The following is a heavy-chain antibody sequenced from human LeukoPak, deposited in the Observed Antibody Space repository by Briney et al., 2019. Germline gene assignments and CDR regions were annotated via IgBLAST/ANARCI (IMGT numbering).Heavy chain of an antibody. CDR1: GFTFSSRDW. J-gene: IGHJ3*02. Sequence: GGSLRLSCVASGFTFSSRDWMTWVRQAPGKGLEWVANIKQDGSEKNYVDSVKGRFTISRDNAKNSLYLQMNSLRAEDTAVYYCARDFWVWDGYRNDAFDIWGQGTMVTVSS. CDR2: IKQDGSEK. CDR3: ARDFWVWDGYRNDAFDI. D-gene: IGHD5-24*01. V-gene: IGHV3-7*01.